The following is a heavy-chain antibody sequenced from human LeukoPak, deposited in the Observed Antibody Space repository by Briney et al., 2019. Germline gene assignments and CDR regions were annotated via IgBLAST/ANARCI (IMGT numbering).Heavy chain of an antibody. CDR1: GYTFTSYG. CDR3: ARYRAAAGTFAFGWFDP. J-gene: IGHJ5*02. CDR2: ISAYNCNT. V-gene: IGHV1-18*01. Sequence: ASVKVSCKASGYTFTSYGISGVRQAPGQGLEWMVWISAYNCNTNYAQKLQGRVTMTTDTSTSTAYMELRSPRSDDTAVYYCARYRAAAGTFAFGWFDPWGQGTLVTVSS. D-gene: IGHD6-13*01.